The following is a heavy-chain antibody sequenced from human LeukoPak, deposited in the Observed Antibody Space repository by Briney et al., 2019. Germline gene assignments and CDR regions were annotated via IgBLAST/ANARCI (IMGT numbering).Heavy chain of an antibody. D-gene: IGHD3-16*02. CDR2: IIPILGIA. V-gene: IGHV1-69*04. J-gene: IGHJ4*02. Sequence: SVKVSCKASGGTFSSYAISWVRQAPGQGLEWMGRIIPILGIANYAQKFQGRVTITADKSTSTAYMELSSLRSEDTAVYYCARDQLRLGELSLYRYWGQGTLVTVSS. CDR1: GGTFSSYA. CDR3: ARDQLRLGELSLYRY.